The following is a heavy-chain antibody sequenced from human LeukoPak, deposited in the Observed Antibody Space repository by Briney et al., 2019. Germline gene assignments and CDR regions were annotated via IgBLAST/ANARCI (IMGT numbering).Heavy chain of an antibody. CDR1: GGSFSSYA. Sequence: ASVKVSCKASGGSFSSYAFSWVRQAPGQGLEWMGWISTYNDNTHYAQKLQGRVTMTTDTSTSTVYMELKSLRSDDTAVYYCARIQSRIIAARPGNPAFDYWGRGTLVTVSS. CDR2: ISTYNDNT. J-gene: IGHJ4*02. V-gene: IGHV1-18*01. D-gene: IGHD6-6*01. CDR3: ARIQSRIIAARPGNPAFDY.